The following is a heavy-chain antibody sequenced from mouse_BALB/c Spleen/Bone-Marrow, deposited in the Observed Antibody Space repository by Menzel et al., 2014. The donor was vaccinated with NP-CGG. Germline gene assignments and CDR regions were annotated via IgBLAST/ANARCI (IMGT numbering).Heavy chain of an antibody. CDR3: NGGYYEAWFAY. CDR2: IDPENGDT. D-gene: IGHD2-3*01. Sequence: EVQLQQSGAELVRSGASVKLSCTASGFNIKDYYMHWVKQRPEQGLEWIGWIDPENGDTEYAPKFQGKATMTADTSSNTAYLQLSSLTSEDTAVYYCNGGYYEAWFAYWGQGTLVIVSA. CDR1: GFNIKDYY. J-gene: IGHJ3*01. V-gene: IGHV14-4*02.